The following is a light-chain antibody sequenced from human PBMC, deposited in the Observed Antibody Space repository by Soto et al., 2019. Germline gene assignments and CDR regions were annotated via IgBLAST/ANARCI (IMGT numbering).Light chain of an antibody. CDR3: QQYNSNPLT. CDR2: KAY. V-gene: IGKV1-5*03. CDR1: QSISSW. Sequence: DIQMTQSPSTLSASVGDRVTITCRASQSISSWLAWYQQKPGKVPKLLIYKAYSLESGVPSRFSGSGSGTEFTLTISSLQRDDFATYYCQQYNSNPLTFGGGTKVEIK. J-gene: IGKJ4*01.